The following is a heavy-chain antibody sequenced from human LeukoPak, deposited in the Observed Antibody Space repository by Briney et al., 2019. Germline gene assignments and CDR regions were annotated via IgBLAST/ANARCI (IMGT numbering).Heavy chain of an antibody. V-gene: IGHV1-69*02. CDR1: GGTFSSYT. J-gene: IGHJ4*02. CDR3: ARRDYYDSSGSLDY. Sequence: SVKVSCKASGGTFSSYTISWVRQAPGQGLEWMGRITPILGIANYAQKFQGRVTITADESTSTAYMELSSLRSEDTAVYYCARRDYYDSSGSLDYWGQGTLVTVSS. CDR2: ITPILGIA. D-gene: IGHD3-22*01.